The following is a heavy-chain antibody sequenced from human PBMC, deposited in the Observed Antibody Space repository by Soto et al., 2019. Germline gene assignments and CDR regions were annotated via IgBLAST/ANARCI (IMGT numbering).Heavy chain of an antibody. CDR2: TYYNSKWYN. CDR1: GESDSSYSVT. J-gene: IGHJ6*02. Sequence: SQTLSLTCAISGESDSSYSVTWNWIRQSPSRGLEWLGRTYYNSKWYNDYAISIKSRITIHPDTSKNQNSLQLNSVTPEETEEYYCARAIFGRTDVMDVWGQGTTVTVSS. V-gene: IGHV6-1*01. CDR3: ARAIFGRTDVMDV. D-gene: IGHD3-3*02.